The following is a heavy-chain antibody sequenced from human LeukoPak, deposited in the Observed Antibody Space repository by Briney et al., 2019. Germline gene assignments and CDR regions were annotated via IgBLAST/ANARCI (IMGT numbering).Heavy chain of an antibody. Sequence: PGGSLRLSCAASGFTVSSTYMSWVRQAPGKGLEWVSVIYSGGSTYYADSVKGRFTISRDNAKNSLYLQMNSLRAEDTAVYYCARSIYYGGNLFDYWGQGTLVTVSS. CDR3: ARSIYYGGNLFDY. D-gene: IGHD4-23*01. J-gene: IGHJ4*02. CDR1: GFTVSSTY. V-gene: IGHV3-53*01. CDR2: IYSGGST.